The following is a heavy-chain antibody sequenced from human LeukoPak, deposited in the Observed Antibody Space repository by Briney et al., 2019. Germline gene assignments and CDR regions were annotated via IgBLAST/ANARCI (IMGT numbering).Heavy chain of an antibody. V-gene: IGHV1-24*01. CDR3: ARVGIPWHYYYMEV. Sequence: ASVKVSCKISGYILIEFSMHWVRQAPGKGLELMGRFDPEDGEAIYAQKFQGRVTMTRNTSISTAYMKLSSLRSDDTAVYYCARVGIPWHYYYMEVWGKGTTVTISS. CDR2: FDPEDGEA. J-gene: IGHJ6*03. CDR1: GYILIEFS. D-gene: IGHD5-12*01.